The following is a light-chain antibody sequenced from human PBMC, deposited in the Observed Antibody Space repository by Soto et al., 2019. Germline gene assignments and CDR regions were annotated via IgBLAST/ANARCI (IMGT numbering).Light chain of an antibody. Sequence: SYELTQPSSVSVSPGQTARITCSGDVLSKKYARWVQQKPGQAPVLVIYKDSERPSGILERFSGSISGTTVTLTISGAQVEDEADYYCYSAADNNRVFGGGTQLTVL. CDR3: YSAADNNRV. J-gene: IGLJ2*01. CDR2: KDS. CDR1: VLSKKY. V-gene: IGLV3-27*01.